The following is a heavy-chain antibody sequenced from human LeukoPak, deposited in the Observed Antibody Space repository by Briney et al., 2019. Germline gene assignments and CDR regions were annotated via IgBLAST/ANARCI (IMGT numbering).Heavy chain of an antibody. CDR2: ISYDGSNK. CDR1: GFTFSSYG. V-gene: IGHV3-30*18. J-gene: IGHJ3*02. CDR3: AKADLPPIRITMIVDVTDAFDI. Sequence: GGSLRLSCAASGFTFSSYGMHWARQAPGKGLEWVAVISYDGSNKYYADSVKGRFTISRDNSKNTLYLQMNSLRAEDTAVYYCAKADLPPIRITMIVDVTDAFDIWGQGTMVTVSS. D-gene: IGHD3-22*01.